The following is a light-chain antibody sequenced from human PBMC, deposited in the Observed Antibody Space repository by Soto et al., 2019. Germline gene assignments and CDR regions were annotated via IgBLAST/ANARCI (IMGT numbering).Light chain of an antibody. CDR3: ATWDDSLNGPV. CDR1: SSNIGSNT. J-gene: IGLJ3*02. CDR2: RNN. V-gene: IGLV1-44*01. Sequence: QSVLTQPPSTSGTPGQRVTISCSGSSSNIGSNTVNWYQQLPATAPKLLIYRNNQRPSGVPDRFSGSFSGTSASLAISGLRSEDEADYYCATWDDSLNGPVFGGGTKLTVL.